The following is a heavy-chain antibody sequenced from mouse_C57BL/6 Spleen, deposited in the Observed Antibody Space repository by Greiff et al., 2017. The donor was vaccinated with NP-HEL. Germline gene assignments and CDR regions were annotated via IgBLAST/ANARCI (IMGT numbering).Heavy chain of an antibody. V-gene: IGHV2-5*01. Sequence: VQLQQSGPGLVQPSQSLSITCTVSGFSLTSYGVHWVRQSPGKGLEWLGVIWRGGSTDYNAAFMSRLSITKDNSKSQVFFKMNSLQADDTAIYYCAKNYYSNSYWYFDVWGTGTTVTVSS. CDR1: GFSLTSYG. D-gene: IGHD2-5*01. CDR3: AKNYYSNSYWYFDV. J-gene: IGHJ1*03. CDR2: IWRGGST.